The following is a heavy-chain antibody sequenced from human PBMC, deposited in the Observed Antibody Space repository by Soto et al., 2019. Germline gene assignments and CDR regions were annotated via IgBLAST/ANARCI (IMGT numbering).Heavy chain of an antibody. V-gene: IGHV1-2*02. CDR3: ARGPYSYFDY. D-gene: IGHD4-4*01. CDR2: INPNSGGT. Sequence: QVQLVQSGAEVKKPGASVKVSCKASGYTFTGYYIHWVRQAPGQGLEWMGWINPNSGGTHYAQKFQGRVTMTRDTSISTAYMELSRLRSHDTAVYYCARGPYSYFDYWGQGTLVTVSS. CDR1: GYTFTGYY. J-gene: IGHJ4*02.